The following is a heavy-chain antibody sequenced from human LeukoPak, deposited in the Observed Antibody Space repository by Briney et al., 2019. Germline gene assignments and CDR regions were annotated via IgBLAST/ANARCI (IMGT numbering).Heavy chain of an antibody. D-gene: IGHD3-22*01. CDR1: GGSFSGYY. CDR3: AREGDYYDSSGYGGIDY. Sequence: SETLSLTCAVYGGSFSGYYWSWIRQPPGKGLEWIGEINHSGSTNYNPSLKSRVTISVDTSKDQFSLKLSSVTAADTAVYYCAREGDYYDSSGYGGIDYWGQGTLLTVSS. J-gene: IGHJ4*02. CDR2: INHSGST. V-gene: IGHV4-34*01.